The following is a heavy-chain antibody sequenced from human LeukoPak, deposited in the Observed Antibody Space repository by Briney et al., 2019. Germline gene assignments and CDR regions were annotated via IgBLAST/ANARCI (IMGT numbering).Heavy chain of an antibody. CDR1: GYTFTSYD. CDR2: INPNSGGT. Sequence: ASVKVSCKASGYTFTSYDINWVRQATGQGLEWMGWINPNSGGTNYAQKFQGRVTMTRDTSISTAYMELSRLRSDDTAVYYCARGDNWNDVADFDYWGQGTLVTVSS. CDR3: ARGDNWNDVADFDY. V-gene: IGHV1-2*02. D-gene: IGHD1-20*01. J-gene: IGHJ4*02.